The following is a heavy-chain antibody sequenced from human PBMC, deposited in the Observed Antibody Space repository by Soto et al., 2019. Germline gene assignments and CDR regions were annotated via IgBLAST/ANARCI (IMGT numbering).Heavy chain of an antibody. V-gene: IGHV1-69*13. J-gene: IGHJ6*02. CDR2: IIPIFGTA. D-gene: IGHD3-3*01. CDR3: ARDRANLRFLEWSQPSGYYGMNV. CDR1: GGTFSSYA. Sequence: GASVKVSCKASGGTFSSYAISWVRQAPGQGLEWMGGIIPIFGTANYAQKFQGRVTITADESTSTAYMELSSLRSEDTAVYYCARDRANLRFLEWSQPSGYYGMNVWGQGTTVTVSS.